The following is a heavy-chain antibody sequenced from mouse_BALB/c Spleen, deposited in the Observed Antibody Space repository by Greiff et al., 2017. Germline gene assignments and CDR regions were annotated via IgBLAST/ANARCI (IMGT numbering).Heavy chain of an antibody. CDR2: IDPENGDT. V-gene: IGHV14-4*02. CDR3: NAAYGTYAMDY. J-gene: IGHJ4*01. Sequence: EVQLQESGAELVRSGASVKLSCTASGFNIKDYYMHWVKQRPEQGLEWIGWIDPENGDTEYAPKFQGKATMTADTSSNTAYLQLSSLTSEDTAVYYCNAAYGTYAMDYWGQGTSVTVSS. CDR1: GFNIKDYY. D-gene: IGHD2-10*02.